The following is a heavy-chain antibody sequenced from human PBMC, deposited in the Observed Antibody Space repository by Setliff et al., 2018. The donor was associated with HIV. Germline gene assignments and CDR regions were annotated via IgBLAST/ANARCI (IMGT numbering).Heavy chain of an antibody. Sequence: SETLSLTCTVSGGSISSYYWSWIRQPPGKGLEWIGYMYYSGNTNYNPSFKSRVTISVDTSKSQFSLKLNSVTAADTAVYYCARDQSDWFYWGQGTLVTVSS. CDR1: GGSISSYY. D-gene: IGHD3-3*01. CDR2: MYYSGNT. CDR3: ARDQSDWFY. V-gene: IGHV4-59*01. J-gene: IGHJ4*02.